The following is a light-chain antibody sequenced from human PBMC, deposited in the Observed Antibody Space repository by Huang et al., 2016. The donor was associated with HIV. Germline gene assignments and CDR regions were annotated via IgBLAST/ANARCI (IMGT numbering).Light chain of an antibody. Sequence: EVVLTQSPLTLSLFPGETATLSCRASQTIGPYVAWYQQRPGQGPRLLIYDGSKRAAGVPARFSGAGSGTTFTLSISGLESEDFGVYYCQQRRSWPLTFGGGTKVEV. V-gene: IGKV3-11*01. CDR2: DGS. CDR3: QQRRSWPLT. J-gene: IGKJ4*01. CDR1: QTIGPY.